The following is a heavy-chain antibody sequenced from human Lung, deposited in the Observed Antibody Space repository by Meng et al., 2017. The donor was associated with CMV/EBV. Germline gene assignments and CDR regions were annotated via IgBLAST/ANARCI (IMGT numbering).Heavy chain of an antibody. CDR2: ISYEGSNK. Sequence: SCAASGFTFSAHAVHWVRQAPGKGLEWVASISYEGSNKYYSDSVKGRFTISRDNSENMLYVQMNSLRAEDTAVYYCARDGRYLHIRTFGGGLDVWGQGNXVNGAS. V-gene: IGHV3-30*04. D-gene: IGHD3-16*01. CDR3: ARDGRYLHIRTFGGGLDV. J-gene: IGHJ6*02. CDR1: GFTFSAHA.